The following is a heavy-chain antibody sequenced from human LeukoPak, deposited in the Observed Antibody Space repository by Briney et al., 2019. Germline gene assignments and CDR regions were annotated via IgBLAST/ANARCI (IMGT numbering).Heavy chain of an antibody. J-gene: IGHJ6*03. D-gene: IGHD3-10*01. CDR2: INPNSGGT. CDR3: ARSYYGSGLWSYYYYYMDV. CDR1: GYTFTGYY. Sequence: ASVKVSCKASGYTFTGYYMHWVRQAPGQGLEWMGWINPNSGGTNYAQKFQDRVTMTRDTSISTAYMELSRLRSDDTAVYYCARSYYGSGLWSYYYYYMDVWGKGTTVTVSS. V-gene: IGHV1-2*02.